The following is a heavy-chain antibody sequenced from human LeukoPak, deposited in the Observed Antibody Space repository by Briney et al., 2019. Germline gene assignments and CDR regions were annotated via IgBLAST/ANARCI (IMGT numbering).Heavy chain of an antibody. CDR1: GGTFSSYA. CDR3: ARAPTSDYGDYRWYFDY. J-gene: IGHJ4*02. V-gene: IGHV1-69*04. Sequence: ASVKVSCKASGGTFSSYAISWVRQAPGQGLEWMGRIIPILGIANYAQKFQGRVTITADKSTSTAYMELSSLRSEDTAVYYCARAPTSDYGDYRWYFDYWGQGTLVTVSS. D-gene: IGHD4-17*01. CDR2: IIPILGIA.